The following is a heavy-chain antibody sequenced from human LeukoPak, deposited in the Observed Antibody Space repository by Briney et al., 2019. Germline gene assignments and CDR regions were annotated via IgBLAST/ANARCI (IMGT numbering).Heavy chain of an antibody. CDR1: GFTLSSYA. Sequence: GGSLRLSCAASGFTLSSYAMSWVRQAPGKGLEWVSAISDSGDSTYYPDSVKGRFTISRDNSKNTLYLQMNSLRADDTAVYYCVGYCASSSCPGGYWGQGTLVTVSS. J-gene: IGHJ4*02. CDR2: ISDSGDST. V-gene: IGHV3-23*01. D-gene: IGHD2-2*01. CDR3: VGYCASSSCPGGY.